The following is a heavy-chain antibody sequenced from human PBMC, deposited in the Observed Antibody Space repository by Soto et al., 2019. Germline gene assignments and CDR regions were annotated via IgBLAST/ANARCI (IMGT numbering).Heavy chain of an antibody. CDR3: ARPRVPIAAAGTVTVWFDP. Sequence: GASVKVSCKASGYTFTSYYMHWVRQAPGQGLEWMGIINPSGGSTSYAQKFQGRVTMTRDTSTSTVYMELSSLRSEDTAVYYCARPRVPIAAAGTVTVWFDPWGQGALVTVSS. CDR1: GYTFTSYY. J-gene: IGHJ5*02. CDR2: INPSGGST. D-gene: IGHD6-13*01. V-gene: IGHV1-46*01.